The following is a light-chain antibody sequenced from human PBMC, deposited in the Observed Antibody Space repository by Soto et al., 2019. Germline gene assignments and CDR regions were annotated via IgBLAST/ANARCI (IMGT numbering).Light chain of an antibody. Sequence: EIVLTQSPGTLSLSPGERATLSCSASQSVGSSYLAWYQQKTGQDPRLLIYGASSRATGMPDRLSGSGSGTDFTLMISRLEPEYFVVYYCHQYGSSPIILGQVARLEIK. CDR1: QSVGSSY. CDR3: HQYGSSPII. V-gene: IGKV3-20*01. CDR2: GAS. J-gene: IGKJ5*01.